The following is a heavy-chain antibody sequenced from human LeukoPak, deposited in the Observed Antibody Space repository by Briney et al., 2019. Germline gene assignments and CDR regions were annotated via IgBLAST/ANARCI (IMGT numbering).Heavy chain of an antibody. J-gene: IGHJ4*02. D-gene: IGHD2-2*01. CDR1: GFTFSSYS. CDR2: IDSSSSFI. CDR3: AKRGWRGAVVPAAAFDC. V-gene: IGHV3-21*04. Sequence: PGGSLRLSCAASGFTFSSYSMNWVRQAPGKGLEWVSSIDSSSSFIYYADSVKGRFTISRDNAKNSLYLQMNSLRAEDTAAYYCAKRGWRGAVVPAAAFDCWGQGTLVTVSS.